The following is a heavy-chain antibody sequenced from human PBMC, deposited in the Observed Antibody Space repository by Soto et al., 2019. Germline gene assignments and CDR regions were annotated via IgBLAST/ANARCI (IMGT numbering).Heavy chain of an antibody. CDR2: IDTLSSTM. J-gene: IGHJ4*02. V-gene: IGHV3-48*01. Sequence: EVQLVESGGGLVQPGGSLRLSCAASGFTFSSSSMNWVRQAPGKGLEWVSFIDTLSSTMYYADSVRGRFTISRDNAKNSLYLQMNSLRAEDTAIYYCTGGGGSSGPGYWGQGTLVTVSS. D-gene: IGHD3-22*01. CDR1: GFTFSSSS. CDR3: TGGGGSSGPGY.